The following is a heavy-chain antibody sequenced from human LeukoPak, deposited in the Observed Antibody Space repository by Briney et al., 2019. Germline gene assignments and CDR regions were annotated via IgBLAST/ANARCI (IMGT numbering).Heavy chain of an antibody. Sequence: GGTLRLSCAASGFTFSSYGMSWVRQAPGKGLEWVSAISGSGGSTYYADSVKGRFTISRDNSKNTLYLQMNSLRAEDTAVYYCAKGSVVIVYYYYYMDVWGKGTTVTVSS. D-gene: IGHD3-16*02. CDR2: ISGSGGST. CDR3: AKGSVVIVYYYYYMDV. CDR1: GFTFSSYG. J-gene: IGHJ6*03. V-gene: IGHV3-23*01.